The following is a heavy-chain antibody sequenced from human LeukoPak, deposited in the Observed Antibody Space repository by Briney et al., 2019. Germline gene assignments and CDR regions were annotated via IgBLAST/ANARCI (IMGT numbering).Heavy chain of an antibody. CDR2: IYHSGTT. CDR1: GGSISSGDYY. Sequence: KSSETLSLTCTVSGGSISSGDYYWSWIRQPPGKGLEWIGHIYHSGTTYYNPSVKSRMTISVDTSKNQFSLNLRSVTAVDTAVYYCARVQYCSGGSCHNLQLFDQWGQGTLVTVSS. J-gene: IGHJ4*02. CDR3: ARVQYCSGGSCHNLQLFDQ. V-gene: IGHV4-30-4*01. D-gene: IGHD2-15*01.